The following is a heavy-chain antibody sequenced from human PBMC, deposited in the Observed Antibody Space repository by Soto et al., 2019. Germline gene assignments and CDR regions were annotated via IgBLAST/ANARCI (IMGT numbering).Heavy chain of an antibody. J-gene: IGHJ4*02. CDR2: IYYSGST. Sequence: SETLSLTCTVSGGSISSYYWSWIRQPPGKGLEWIGYIYYSGSTNYNPSLKSRVTISVDTSKNQFSLKLSFVTAADTAVYYCARLTDNFDYWGQGTLVTVSS. CDR3: ARLTDNFDY. CDR1: GGSISSYY. D-gene: IGHD2-21*02. V-gene: IGHV4-59*08.